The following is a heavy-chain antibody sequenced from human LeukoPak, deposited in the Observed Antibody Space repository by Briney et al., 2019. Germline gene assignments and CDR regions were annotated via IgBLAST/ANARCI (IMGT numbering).Heavy chain of an antibody. CDR1: GGSFSSSSYY. J-gene: IGHJ4*02. Sequence: SETLSLTCTVSGGSFSSSSYYWGWIRQPPGKGLEWIGSIYYSGSTYYNPSLKSRVAMSADTSKNQFSLKLHSVTAADTAVYYCARLRKGRYFDYFFDYWGQGTLVTVSS. CDR3: ARLRKGRYFDYFFDY. V-gene: IGHV4-39*01. D-gene: IGHD3-9*01. CDR2: IYYSGST.